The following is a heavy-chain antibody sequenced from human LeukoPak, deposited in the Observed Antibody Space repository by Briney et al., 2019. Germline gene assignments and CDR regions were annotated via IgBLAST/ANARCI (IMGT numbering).Heavy chain of an antibody. CDR1: GFTFDDYA. V-gene: IGHV3-9*01. D-gene: IGHD5-18*01. Sequence: GRSLRLSCAASGFTFDDYAMHWVRQAPGKGLEWVSGISWNSGGIGYADSVKGRFTISRDNAKNSLYLQMNSLRAEDTALYYCAKATAYGYFDYWGQGTLVTVSS. J-gene: IGHJ4*02. CDR3: AKATAYGYFDY. CDR2: ISWNSGGI.